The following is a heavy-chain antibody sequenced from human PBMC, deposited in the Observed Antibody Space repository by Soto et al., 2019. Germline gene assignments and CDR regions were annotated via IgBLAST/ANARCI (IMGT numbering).Heavy chain of an antibody. D-gene: IGHD6-19*01. CDR2: ISGSGGST. V-gene: IGHV3-23*01. CDR3: GKARDSTGWNRQDY. J-gene: IGHJ4*02. CDR1: GFTFSRYA. Sequence: GGSMRLSCAPFGFTFSRYAMSWVRQAPGRGLEWVSAISGSGGSTYYADFVKGRFTISRDNSKNTLYLQMNALRAEERAVYYCGKARDSTGWNRQDYWGQGTRVTV.